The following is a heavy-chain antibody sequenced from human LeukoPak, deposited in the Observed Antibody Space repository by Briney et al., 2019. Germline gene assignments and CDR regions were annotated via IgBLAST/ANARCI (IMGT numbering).Heavy chain of an antibody. J-gene: IGHJ4*02. V-gene: IGHV3-30*02. CDR2: IRYDGSNK. CDR1: GFTFSSYG. Sequence: GGSLRLSCAASGFTFSSYGMHWVRQAPGKGLEWVAFIRYDGSNKLYADSVKGRFTISRDNSKNTVYLHINSLRTEDTALYYCAKDNPLDYWGQGTLVIVSS. D-gene: IGHD1-14*01. CDR3: AKDNPLDY.